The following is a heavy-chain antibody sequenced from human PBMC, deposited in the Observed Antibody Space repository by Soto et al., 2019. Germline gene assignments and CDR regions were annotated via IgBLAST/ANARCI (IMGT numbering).Heavy chain of an antibody. D-gene: IGHD4-17*01. CDR1: GGSISSYY. V-gene: IGHV4-59*08. CDR2: IYYSGST. J-gene: IGHJ4*02. CDR3: ARGDYGLYYFDY. Sequence: QVQLQESGPGLVKPSETLSLTCTVSGGSISSYYWSWIRQPPGKGLEWIGYIYYSGSTNYNPSLKGRVTISVDTSKNQFSLKLSSVTAADTAVYYCARGDYGLYYFDYWGQGTLVTVSS.